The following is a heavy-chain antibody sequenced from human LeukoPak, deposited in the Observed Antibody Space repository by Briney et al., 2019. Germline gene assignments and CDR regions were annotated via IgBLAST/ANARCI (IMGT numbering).Heavy chain of an antibody. Sequence: GGSLRLSCAASGFTFSSYGMHWVRQAPGKGLECVSVISGSGGSTHYADSVKGRFTISRDNSKNTLDLQMNSLSVEDTALYYCAKAHSTSWYHSFDYWGQGALVTVSS. CDR1: GFTFSSYG. D-gene: IGHD2-2*01. V-gene: IGHV3-23*01. CDR2: ISGSGGST. CDR3: AKAHSTSWYHSFDY. J-gene: IGHJ4*02.